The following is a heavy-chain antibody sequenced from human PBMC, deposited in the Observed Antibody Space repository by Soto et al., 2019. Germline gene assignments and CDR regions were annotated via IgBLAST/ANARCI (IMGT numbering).Heavy chain of an antibody. V-gene: IGHV3-23*01. CDR2: ISASGGST. CDR1: GFTFSTYA. CDR3: AKDRYSSGWDAFDI. J-gene: IGHJ3*02. Sequence: GWSLRLSCAASGFTFSTYAMSWVRQGPGKGLEWVSAISASGGSTDYADSVKGRLTISRDNSKNTLYLQMNSLRAEDTAVYFCAKDRYSSGWDAFDIWGQGTMVTVSS. D-gene: IGHD6-19*01.